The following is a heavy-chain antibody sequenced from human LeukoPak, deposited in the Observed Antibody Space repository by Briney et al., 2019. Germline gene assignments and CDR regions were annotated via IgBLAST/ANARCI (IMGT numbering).Heavy chain of an antibody. J-gene: IGHJ4*02. V-gene: IGHV3-53*01. Sequence: GGSLRLSCAASGFTVSSNYMSWVRQVPGKGLEWVSVIYSGGNTYYADSVKGRFTISRDNSKNTLYLQMNSLRAEDTAVYYCAREASGTYDSYFDYWGQGTLVTVSS. CDR2: IYSGGNT. CDR1: GFTVSSNY. D-gene: IGHD1-26*01. CDR3: AREASGTYDSYFDY.